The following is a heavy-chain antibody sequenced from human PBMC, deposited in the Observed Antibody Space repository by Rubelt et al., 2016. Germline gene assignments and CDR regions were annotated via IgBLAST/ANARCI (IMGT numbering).Heavy chain of an antibody. J-gene: IGHJ3*02. Sequence: SVKGRFTISRDNSKNTLYLQRNSLRAEDTAVYYCARELAEHAFDIWGQGTMVTVSS. D-gene: IGHD1-14*01. CDR3: ARELAEHAFDI. V-gene: IGHV3-30*01.